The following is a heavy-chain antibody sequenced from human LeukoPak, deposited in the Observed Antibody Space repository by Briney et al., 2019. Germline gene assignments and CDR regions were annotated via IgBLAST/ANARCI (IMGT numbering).Heavy chain of an antibody. Sequence: PGGSLRLSCAASGFTFSSYGMHWVRQAPGKGLEWVSLISWDGGSTYYADSVKGRFTISRDNSKNSLYLQMNSLRTEDTALYYCAKDWAAAGPFDYWGQGTLVTVSS. CDR3: AKDWAAAGPFDY. D-gene: IGHD6-13*01. J-gene: IGHJ4*02. V-gene: IGHV3-43*01. CDR1: GFTFSSYG. CDR2: ISWDGGST.